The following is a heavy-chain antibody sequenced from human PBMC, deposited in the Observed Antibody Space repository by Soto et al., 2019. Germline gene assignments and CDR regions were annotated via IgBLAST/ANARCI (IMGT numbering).Heavy chain of an antibody. CDR2: ISWNSGTI. V-gene: IGHV3-9*01. CDR3: ARERTPDAFDI. CDR1: GFTFDDYA. Sequence: GGSLRLSCAASGFTFDDYAMHWVRQAPGKGLEWVTGISWNSGTIGYADSVKGRFTISRDNAKNSLYLQMNSLRTEDTALYYCARERTPDAFDIWGQGTMVTVSS. D-gene: IGHD2-15*01. J-gene: IGHJ3*02.